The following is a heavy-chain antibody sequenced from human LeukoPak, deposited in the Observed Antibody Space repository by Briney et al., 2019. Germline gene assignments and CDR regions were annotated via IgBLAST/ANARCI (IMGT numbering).Heavy chain of an antibody. CDR2: ISSSSSYI. CDR3: ARDQAAAGYMDV. Sequence: GGSLRLSCAASGFTFSSYSMNWVRQAPGKGLEWVSSISSSSSYIYYADSVKGRFTISRDNAKNSLYLQMNSLRAEDTAVYYCARDQAAAGYMDVWGKGTTVTVSS. D-gene: IGHD6-13*01. V-gene: IGHV3-21*01. CDR1: GFTFSSYS. J-gene: IGHJ6*03.